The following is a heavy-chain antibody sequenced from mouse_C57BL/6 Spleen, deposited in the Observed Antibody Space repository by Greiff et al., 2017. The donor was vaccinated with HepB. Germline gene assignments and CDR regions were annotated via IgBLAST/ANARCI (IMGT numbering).Heavy chain of an antibody. D-gene: IGHD1-1*01. J-gene: IGHJ1*03. Sequence: EVKLMESGGGLVKPGGSLKLSCAASGFTFSSYAMSWVRQTPEKRLEWVATISDGGSYTYYPDNVKGRFTISRDNAKNNLYLQMSHLKSEDTAMYYCARDQDYYGSSYNWYFDVWGTGTTVTVSS. V-gene: IGHV5-4*01. CDR2: ISDGGSYT. CDR3: ARDQDYYGSSYNWYFDV. CDR1: GFTFSSYA.